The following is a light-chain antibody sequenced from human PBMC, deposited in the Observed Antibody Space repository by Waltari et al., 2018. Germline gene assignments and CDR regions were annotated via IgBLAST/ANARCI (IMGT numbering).Light chain of an antibody. CDR2: DAS. CDR3: QMYVSLPAT. CDR1: QSVGRS. Sequence: EIVFTQSPGTLSLSPGERATLSCRASQSVGRSLAWYPQKPGQAPRLLIYDASSRATGIPDRFSGSGSGTDFSLTISRLEPEDFAVYYCQMYVSLPATFGQGTKVEIK. V-gene: IGKV3-20*01. J-gene: IGKJ1*01.